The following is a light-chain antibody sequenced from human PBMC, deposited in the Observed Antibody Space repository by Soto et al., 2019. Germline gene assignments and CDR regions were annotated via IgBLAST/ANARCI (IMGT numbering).Light chain of an antibody. J-gene: IGLJ1*01. CDR2: EVS. CDR3: SLYTSSSTEV. V-gene: IGLV2-18*01. CDR1: SSDVGSYNR. Sequence: QYVVTQLPSVSGSPGHSHTISCTVTSSDVGSYNRVSWYQQPPGTAPNLMIYEVSTRPSGVPDRFSGSKSGNTASLTISGLQAEDEADYYCSLYTSSSTEVFGTGTKVTVL.